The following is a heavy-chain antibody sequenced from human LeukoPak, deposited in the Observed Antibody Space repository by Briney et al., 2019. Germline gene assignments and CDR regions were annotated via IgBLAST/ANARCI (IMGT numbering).Heavy chain of an antibody. Sequence: GGSLRLSCAASGFSFSTYNMNWVRQAPGKGLEWISFINSRSTTIYYADSVKGRFTISRDNARNSLDLQMNSLRVEDTAVYYCARDEDKRLPINYFDPWGQGTLVTVSS. CDR1: GFSFSTYN. CDR3: ARDEDKRLPINYFDP. CDR2: INSRSTTI. J-gene: IGHJ5*02. D-gene: IGHD2-15*01. V-gene: IGHV3-48*04.